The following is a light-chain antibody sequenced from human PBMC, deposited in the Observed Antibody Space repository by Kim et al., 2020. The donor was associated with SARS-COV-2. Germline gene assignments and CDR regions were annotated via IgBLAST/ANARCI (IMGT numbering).Light chain of an antibody. V-gene: IGLV3-21*04. J-gene: IGLJ2*01. CDR2: YDS. CDR3: QVWDSSSDHPV. CDR1: ILKNFY. Sequence: SSELTQDPAVSVALGQTVRITCQGHILKNFYASWYQQKPGQAPVLVIYYDSDRPSGIPERFSGSNSGNTATLTISRVEAGDEADYYCQVWDSSSDHPVFG.